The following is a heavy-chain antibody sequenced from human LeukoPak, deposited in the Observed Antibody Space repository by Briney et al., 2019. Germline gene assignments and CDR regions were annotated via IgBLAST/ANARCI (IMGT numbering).Heavy chain of an antibody. D-gene: IGHD6-19*01. CDR3: AREGGSGWYPGGYFDY. CDR2: IYYSGSS. J-gene: IGHJ4*02. CDR1: GGSTSSHY. V-gene: IGHV4-59*11. Sequence: KSSETLSLTCTVSGGSTSSHYWSWIRQPPGKGLEWIGYIYYSGSSNYNPSLKSRVTISVDTSKNQFSLKLSSVTAADTAVYYCAREGGSGWYPGGYFDYWGQGTLVTVSS.